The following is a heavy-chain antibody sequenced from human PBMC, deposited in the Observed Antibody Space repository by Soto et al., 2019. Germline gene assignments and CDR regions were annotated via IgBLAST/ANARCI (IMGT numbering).Heavy chain of an antibody. V-gene: IGHV4-30-4*01. CDR1: GRSISSGDYY. Sequence: QVQLQESGPGLVKPSQTLSLTCTVSGRSISSGDYYWSWIRQPPGKGLEWIGYIYYSGSTYYNPSLKSRVTIAVDTSKNQFSLKLSSVTAADTAVYYCAREPHDYEQARYFDYWGQGTLVTVAS. J-gene: IGHJ4*02. CDR2: IYYSGST. D-gene: IGHD4-17*01. CDR3: AREPHDYEQARYFDY.